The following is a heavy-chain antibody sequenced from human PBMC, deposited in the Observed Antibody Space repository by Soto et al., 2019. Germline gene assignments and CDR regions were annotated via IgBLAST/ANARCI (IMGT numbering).Heavy chain of an antibody. V-gene: IGHV3-48*01. D-gene: IGHD6-13*01. CDR3: ARDRRPGGSSFPPHYYYGMDV. Sequence: PGESLKISCAASGFTFSSYSMNWVRQAPGKGLEWVSYISSSSSTIYYADSVKGRFTISRDNAKNSLYLQMNSLRAEDTAVYYCARDRRPGGSSFPPHYYYGMDVWGQGTTVTVSS. CDR1: GFTFSSYS. J-gene: IGHJ6*02. CDR2: ISSSSSTI.